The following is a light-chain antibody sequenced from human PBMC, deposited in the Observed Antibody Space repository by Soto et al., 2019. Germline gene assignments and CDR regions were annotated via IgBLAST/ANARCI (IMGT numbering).Light chain of an antibody. CDR2: EVS. J-gene: IGLJ1*01. CDR1: SSDVGSYNL. V-gene: IGLV2-23*02. CDR3: CSYAVSSPYV. Sequence: QSALTQPASVSGSPGQSITISCTGTSSDVGSYNLVSWYQQHPGKAPKLMIYEVSKRPSGVSNRFSGSKSGNTASLTISGLQAEDEAYYYCCSYAVSSPYVFGTGTKLTVL.